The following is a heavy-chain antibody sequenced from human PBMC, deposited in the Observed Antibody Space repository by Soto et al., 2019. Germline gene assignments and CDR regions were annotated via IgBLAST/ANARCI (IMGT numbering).Heavy chain of an antibody. CDR3: ARDSGPYSSSWNWFDP. CDR2: ISAYNGNT. V-gene: IGHV1-18*01. Sequence: PGASVKVSCKASGYTFTSYGISWVRQAPGQGLEWMGWISAYNGNTNYAQKLQGRVTMTTDTSTSTAYMELRSLRSDDTAVYYCARDSGPYSSSWNWFDPWGQGTLVTVSS. J-gene: IGHJ5*02. CDR1: GYTFTSYG. D-gene: IGHD6-13*01.